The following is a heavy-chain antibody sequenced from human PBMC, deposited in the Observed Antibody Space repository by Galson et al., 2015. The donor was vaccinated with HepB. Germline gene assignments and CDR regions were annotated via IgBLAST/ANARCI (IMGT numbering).Heavy chain of an antibody. Sequence: SLRLSCAASGFTFGDYAMSWVRQAPGKGLEWVGFIRSKAYGGTTEYAASVKGRFTISRDDSKSIAYLQMNSLKTEDTAVYYCTRGRVVGATTFDYWGQGTLVTVSS. D-gene: IGHD1-26*01. V-gene: IGHV3-49*04. CDR1: GFTFGDYA. CDR2: IRSKAYGGTT. CDR3: TRGRVVGATTFDY. J-gene: IGHJ4*02.